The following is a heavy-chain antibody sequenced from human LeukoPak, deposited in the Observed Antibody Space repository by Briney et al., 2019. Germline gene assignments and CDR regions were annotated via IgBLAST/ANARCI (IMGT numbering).Heavy chain of an antibody. J-gene: IGHJ6*03. V-gene: IGHV1-69*04. D-gene: IGHD4-17*01. CDR2: IIPILGIA. CDR3: ARDPPTVTTYMDV. CDR1: GYTFTGYY. Sequence: SVKVSCKASGYTFTGYYIHWVRQAPGQGLEWMGRIIPILGIANYAQKFQGRVTITADKSTSTAYMELSSLRSEDTAVYYCARDPPTVTTYMDVWGKGTTVTVSS.